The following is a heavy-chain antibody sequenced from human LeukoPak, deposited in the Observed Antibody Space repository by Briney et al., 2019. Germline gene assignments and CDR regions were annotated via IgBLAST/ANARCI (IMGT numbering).Heavy chain of an antibody. Sequence: GQTLRLSCVASGFTFRHYDMSWVRQAPGKGLEWVSSINTSGGSTYYADSVKGRFTISRDNSKNTLYLQMNSLRAEDTAVYYCAKTDDSSGYFWTPFDYWGQGTLVTVSS. D-gene: IGHD3-22*01. V-gene: IGHV3-23*01. J-gene: IGHJ4*02. CDR3: AKTDDSSGYFWTPFDY. CDR1: GFTFRHYD. CDR2: INTSGGST.